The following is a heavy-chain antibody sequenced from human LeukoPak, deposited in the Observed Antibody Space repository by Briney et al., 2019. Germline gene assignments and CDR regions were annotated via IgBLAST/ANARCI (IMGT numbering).Heavy chain of an antibody. V-gene: IGHV3-7*01. D-gene: IGHD6-13*01. J-gene: IGHJ4*02. Sequence: GGSLRLSCAASGFTFSRYWMSSVRQAPGKGLEWVANIKQDGSEKYYVDSVKGRFTISRDNAKNSLYLQMNSLRAEDTAVYYCASDPYSSSWYYFDYWGQGTLVTVSS. CDR1: GFTFSRYW. CDR2: IKQDGSEK. CDR3: ASDPYSSSWYYFDY.